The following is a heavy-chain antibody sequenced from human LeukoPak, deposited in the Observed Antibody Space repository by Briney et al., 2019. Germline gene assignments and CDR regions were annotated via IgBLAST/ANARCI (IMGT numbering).Heavy chain of an antibody. CDR1: GYTFTSYY. Sequence: ASVKVSCKASGYTFTSYYMHWVRQAPGQGPEWMGIINPSGGSTSYAQKFQDRLTMTRDTSASTVYMELSSLTSEDTAVYYCARGVGDNNAWYSFDYWGQGTLVTVSS. CDR2: INPSGGST. V-gene: IGHV1-46*01. CDR3: ARGVGDNNAWYSFDY. J-gene: IGHJ4*02. D-gene: IGHD6-19*01.